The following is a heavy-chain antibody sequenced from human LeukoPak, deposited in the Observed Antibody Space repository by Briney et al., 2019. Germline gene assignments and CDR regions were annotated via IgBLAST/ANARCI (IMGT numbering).Heavy chain of an antibody. J-gene: IGHJ4*02. V-gene: IGHV4-59*01. CDR3: AREWRSSSAGITN. CDR1: GGSISSYY. CDR2: IYYSGST. D-gene: IGHD6-6*01. Sequence: PSETLPLTCTVSGGSISSYYWSWIRQPPGKGLEWIGYIYYSGSTNYNPSLKSRVTISVDTSKNQFSLKLSSVTAADTAVYYCAREWRSSSAGITNWGQGTLVTVSS.